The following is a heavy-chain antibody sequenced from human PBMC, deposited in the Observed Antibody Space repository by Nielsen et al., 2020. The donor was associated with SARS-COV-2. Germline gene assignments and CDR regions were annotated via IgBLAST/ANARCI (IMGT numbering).Heavy chain of an antibody. J-gene: IGHJ1*01. Sequence: WIRQPPGKGLEWIGEINHSGSTNYNPSLKSRVTISVDTSKNQFSLKLSSVTAADTAVYYCARGFAAPYSSSWYKRYFQHWGQGTPVTVSS. CDR3: ARGFAAPYSSSWYKRYFQH. D-gene: IGHD6-13*01. CDR2: INHSGST. V-gene: IGHV4-34*01.